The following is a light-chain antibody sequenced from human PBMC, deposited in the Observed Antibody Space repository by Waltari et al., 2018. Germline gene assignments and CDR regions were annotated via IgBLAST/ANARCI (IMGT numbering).Light chain of an antibody. CDR2: WAS. V-gene: IGKV4-1*01. CDR1: QNLLYGSNNTNY. J-gene: IGKJ4*01. Sequence: DVVMTQSPDSLAVSLGERATIHCKSSQNLLYGSNNTNYLAWYRQKAGQPPELLISWASTREFAVPDRFSGSGSETNFTLTINSLQAEDVAVYFCHQYFSSPLTFGGGTKVEL. CDR3: HQYFSSPLT.